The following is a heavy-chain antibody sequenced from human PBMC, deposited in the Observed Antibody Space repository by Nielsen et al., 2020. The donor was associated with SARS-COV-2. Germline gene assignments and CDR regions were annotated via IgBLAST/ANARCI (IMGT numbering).Heavy chain of an antibody. J-gene: IGHJ3*01. CDR2: MSWNSGNI. CDR1: GFTYDDYA. Sequence: GGSLRLSCAASGFTYDDYAMHWVRQGPGKGLEWVAGMSWNSGNIGYADSVKGRFTISRDNAKKSLNLEMNSLRVEDTALYYCTKDIGLYSSNWDEAFDVWGQGTMVIVSS. V-gene: IGHV3-9*01. D-gene: IGHD2-2*01. CDR3: TKDIGLYSSNWDEAFDV.